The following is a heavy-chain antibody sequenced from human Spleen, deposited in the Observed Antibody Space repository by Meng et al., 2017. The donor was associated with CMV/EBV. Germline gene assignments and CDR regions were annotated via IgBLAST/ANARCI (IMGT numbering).Heavy chain of an antibody. CDR1: GYTFATNW. CDR2: IYPRDSYT. CDR3: VRRPGYCSGGSCYFYGMDV. Sequence: GESLKISCQGTGYTFATNWIAWVRQMPGKGLEWMGIIYPRDSYTRYSPSFQGHVRISADTSINTAYLHRSSLKASATAMYFCVRRPGYCSGGSCYFYGMDVWGQGTTVTVSS. V-gene: IGHV5-51*01. D-gene: IGHD2-15*01. J-gene: IGHJ6*02.